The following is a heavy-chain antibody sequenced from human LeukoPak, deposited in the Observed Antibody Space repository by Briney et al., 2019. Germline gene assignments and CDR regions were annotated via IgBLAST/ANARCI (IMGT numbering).Heavy chain of an antibody. D-gene: IGHD3-10*01. CDR2: INPNSGGT. CDR1: GYTFTGYY. V-gene: IGHV1-2*04. J-gene: IGHJ6*03. CDR3: ARGDMVRGLYYMDV. Sequence: ASVKVSCKASGYTFTGYYMHWVRQAPGQGLEWMGWINPNSGGTNYAQKFQGWVTMTRDTSISTAYMELNSLRSDDTAVYYCARGDMVRGLYYMDVWGRGTTVPVSS.